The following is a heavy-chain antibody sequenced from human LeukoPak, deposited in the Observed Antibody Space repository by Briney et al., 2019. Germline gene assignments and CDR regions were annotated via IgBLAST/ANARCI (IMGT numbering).Heavy chain of an antibody. J-gene: IGHJ4*02. CDR1: GFPFIRYD. CDR2: ISSSFGKT. CDR3: ARGGSFRFDD. Sequence: GGSLRLSCAGFGFPFIRYDMSWVRPAPGKGLEWVAGISSSFGKTYYADSVKGRFTLSRHDANDTLYVQVHGLRAEDPALQYCARGGSFRFDDWAEGTLVSVSS. V-gene: IGHV3-23*01. D-gene: IGHD3-16*02.